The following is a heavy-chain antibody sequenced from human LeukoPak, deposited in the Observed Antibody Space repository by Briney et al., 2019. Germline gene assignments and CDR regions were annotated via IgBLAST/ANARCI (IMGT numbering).Heavy chain of an antibody. J-gene: IGHJ5*02. CDR2: INPNSGDT. D-gene: IGHD6-19*01. CDR3: ARVGQWLVENDWFDP. Sequence: ASAKVSCKASEYTFTAYYVHWVRQAPGQGLEWMGWINPNSGDTNFAQNFQGRVTMTRDTSISTVYMELSRLRSDDTAVYYCARVGQWLVENDWFDPWGQGTLVTVSS. V-gene: IGHV1-2*02. CDR1: EYTFTAYY.